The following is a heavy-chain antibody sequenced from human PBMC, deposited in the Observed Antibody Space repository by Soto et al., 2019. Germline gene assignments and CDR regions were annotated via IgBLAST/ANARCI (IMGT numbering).Heavy chain of an antibody. V-gene: IGHV4-59*08. Sequence: PSETLSLTCTVSGGSISGYYWSWIRQPPGKGLEWIGYIYYSGSTNYNPSLKSRVTISVDTSKNQFSLKLSSVTAADTAVYYCARLGVVAPNRYSGMAVRVQGTTVTVSS. J-gene: IGHJ6*02. CDR3: ARLGVVAPNRYSGMAV. CDR2: IYYSGST. D-gene: IGHD2-15*01. CDR1: GGSISGYY.